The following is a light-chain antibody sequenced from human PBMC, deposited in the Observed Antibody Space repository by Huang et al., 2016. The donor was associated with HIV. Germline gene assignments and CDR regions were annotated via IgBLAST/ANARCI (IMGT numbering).Light chain of an antibody. Sequence: DTQMTQSPSSLSAFVGDSVTITCRARQSISSYLNWYQQKPGKAPKLLIYGASNLQSGVPSRFSGSGSGTDFTLTISSLQPEDFATYYCQQSYSALVYTFGQGTKLEI. CDR1: QSISSY. J-gene: IGKJ2*01. V-gene: IGKV1-39*01. CDR3: QQSYSALVYT. CDR2: GAS.